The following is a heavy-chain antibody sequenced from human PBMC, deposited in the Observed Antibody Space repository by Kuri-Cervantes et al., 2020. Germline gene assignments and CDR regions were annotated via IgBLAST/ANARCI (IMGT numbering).Heavy chain of an antibody. CDR1: GGSISSYY. V-gene: IGHV3-11*01. CDR2: ISSSGSTI. Sequence: LSLTCTVSGGSISSYYWSWIRQAPGKGLEWVSYISSSGSTIYYADSVKGRFTISRDNAKNSLYLQMNSLRAEDTALYYCARVDGYSFGYFDYWGQGTLVTVSS. D-gene: IGHD5-18*01. CDR3: ARVDGYSFGYFDY. J-gene: IGHJ4*02.